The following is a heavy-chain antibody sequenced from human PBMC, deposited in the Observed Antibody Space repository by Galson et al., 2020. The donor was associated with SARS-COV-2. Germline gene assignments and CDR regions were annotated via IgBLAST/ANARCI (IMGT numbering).Heavy chain of an antibody. CDR3: ASQDEMATILYYYYGMDV. D-gene: IGHD5-12*01. J-gene: IGHJ6*02. CDR1: GFTFSSYA. V-gene: IGHV3-23*01. CDR2: ISGSGGST. Sequence: GESLKISCAASGFTFSSYAMSWVRQAPGKGLEWVSAISGSGGSTYYADSVKGRFTISRDNSKNTLYLQMNSLRAEDTAVYYCASQDEMATILYYYYGMDVWGQGTTVTVSS.